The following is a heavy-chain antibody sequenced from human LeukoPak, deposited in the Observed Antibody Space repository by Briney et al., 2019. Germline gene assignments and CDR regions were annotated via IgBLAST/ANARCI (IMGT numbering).Heavy chain of an antibody. J-gene: IGHJ4*02. V-gene: IGHV4-59*08. CDR3: ASHSGGAIGYYDY. CDR2: IDYSGTT. CDR1: GGPITNYY. Sequence: PSETLSLTCSVSGGPITNYYWSWIRQPPGKRLEWIGYIDYSGTTSYRPSLKSRVAISIDTSKSQFSLKLSSVTAADTAVYYCASHSGGAIGYYDYWGQGTLVTVSS. D-gene: IGHD3-22*01.